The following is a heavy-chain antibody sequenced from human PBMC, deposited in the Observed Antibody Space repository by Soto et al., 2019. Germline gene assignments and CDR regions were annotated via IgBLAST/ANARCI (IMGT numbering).Heavy chain of an antibody. CDR1: GGSISSSSYY. CDR2: IYYSGGT. CDR3: ARPSGSYLYYFDY. D-gene: IGHD1-26*01. Sequence: SETLSLTCTVSGGSISSSSYYWGWIRQPPGKGLEWSGSIYYSGGTYYNPSLKSRVTISVDTSKNQFSLKLSSVTAADTAVYYCARPSGSYLYYFDYWGQGTLVTVSS. J-gene: IGHJ4*02. V-gene: IGHV4-39*01.